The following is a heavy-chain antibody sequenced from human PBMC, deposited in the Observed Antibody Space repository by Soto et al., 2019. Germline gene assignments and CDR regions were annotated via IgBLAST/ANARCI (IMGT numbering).Heavy chain of an antibody. V-gene: IGHV1-3*01. CDR2: INAGNGNT. CDR1: GYTFTSYY. Sequence: ASVKVSCKASGYTFTSYYMHWVRQAPGQRLEWMGWINAGNGNTKYSQKFQGRVTITRDTSASTAYMELSSLRSEDTAVYYCARGPPYDSSIWYRHTASNWFDPCGQRTLVTVSS. J-gene: IGHJ5*02. CDR3: ARGPPYDSSIWYRHTASNWFDP. D-gene: IGHD6-13*01.